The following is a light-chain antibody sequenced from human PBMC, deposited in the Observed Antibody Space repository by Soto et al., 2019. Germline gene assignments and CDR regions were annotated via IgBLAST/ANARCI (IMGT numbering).Light chain of an antibody. J-gene: IGLJ1*01. CDR1: KLGDKY. V-gene: IGLV3-1*01. CDR3: QAWDSSTGV. CDR2: QDS. Sequence: SYELTQPPSVSVSPGQTASITCSGDKLGDKYACWYQQKPGQSPVLVIYQDSKRPSGIPGRFSGSNSGNTATLTISGTHAMDEADYYCQAWDSSTGVFGTGTKVTVL.